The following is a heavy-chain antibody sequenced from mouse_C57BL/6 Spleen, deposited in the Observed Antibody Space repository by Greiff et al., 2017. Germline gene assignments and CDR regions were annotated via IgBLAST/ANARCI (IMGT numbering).Heavy chain of an antibody. V-gene: IGHV1-52*01. CDR1: GYTFTSYW. CDR2: IDPSVSET. D-gene: IGHD1-1*01. CDR3: ARSGFYYGSSYGAMDY. Sequence: VQLQQPGAELVRPGSSVKLSCKASGYTFTSYWMHWVKQRPIQGLEWIGNIDPSVSETHYNQKFKDKATLTVDKSSSTAYMQLSSLTSEDSAVYYCARSGFYYGSSYGAMDYRGQGTSVTVSS. J-gene: IGHJ4*01.